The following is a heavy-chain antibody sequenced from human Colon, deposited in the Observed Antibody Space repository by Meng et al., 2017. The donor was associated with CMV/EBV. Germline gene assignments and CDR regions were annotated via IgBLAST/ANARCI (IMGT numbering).Heavy chain of an antibody. CDR2: ISYSGNT. Sequence: SETLSLTCSVSGGSVNSGSDYWTWIRQPPGKGLEWIGYISYSGNTNYNPSLKSRLTIEMDTSRNQFSLKLTSVSAADTAMYYCARETSGWSTGIDYWGQGTLVTVSS. CDR1: GGSVNSGSDY. CDR3: ARETSGWSTGIDY. J-gene: IGHJ4*02. D-gene: IGHD6-19*01. V-gene: IGHV4-61*01.